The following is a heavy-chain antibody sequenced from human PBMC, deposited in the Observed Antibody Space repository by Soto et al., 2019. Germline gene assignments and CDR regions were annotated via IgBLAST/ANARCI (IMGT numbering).Heavy chain of an antibody. Sequence: PSETLSLTCAVSGGSISSSNWWSWVRQPPGKGLEWIGEINHSGSTNYNPSLKSRVTISVHTSNSQFSLELSSVTAADTAVYYCARGLITGSHYSGGWYYFDSWGQGTQVTVSS. J-gene: IGHJ4*02. V-gene: IGHV4-4*02. CDR3: ARGLITGSHYSGGWYYFDS. CDR2: INHSGST. CDR1: GGSISSSNW. D-gene: IGHD6-19*01.